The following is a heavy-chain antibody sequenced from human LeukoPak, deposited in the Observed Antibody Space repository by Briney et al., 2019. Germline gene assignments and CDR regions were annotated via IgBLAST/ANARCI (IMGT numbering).Heavy chain of an antibody. Sequence: PGRSLRLSCAASGFTFSSYAMHWVRQAPGKGLEWVAVISYDGSNKYYADSVKGRFTISRDNAKNTLYLQMNSLRAEDTAVYYCVRSSGFPDYWGQGTLVTVSS. D-gene: IGHD3-22*01. V-gene: IGHV3-30-3*01. CDR1: GFTFSSYA. CDR3: VRSSGFPDY. J-gene: IGHJ4*02. CDR2: ISYDGSNK.